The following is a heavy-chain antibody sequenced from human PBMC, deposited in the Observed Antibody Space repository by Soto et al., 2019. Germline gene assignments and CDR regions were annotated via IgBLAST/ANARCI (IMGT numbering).Heavy chain of an antibody. CDR2: ISSSSSTI. CDR3: ARDGSGYCSSTSCYPRYVDYYYYYMDV. J-gene: IGHJ6*03. D-gene: IGHD2-2*01. Sequence: GGSLRLSCAASGFTFSSYSMNWVRQAPGKGLEWVSYISSSSSTIYYADSVKGRFTISRDNAKNSLYLQMNSLRAEDTAVYYCARDGSGYCSSTSCYPRYVDYYYYYMDVWGKGTTVTVSS. CDR1: GFTFSSYS. V-gene: IGHV3-48*01.